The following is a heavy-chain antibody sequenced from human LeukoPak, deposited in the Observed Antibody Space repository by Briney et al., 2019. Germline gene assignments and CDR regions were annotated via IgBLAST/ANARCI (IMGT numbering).Heavy chain of an antibody. CDR1: GYTFTTYY. Sequence: ASVKVSCKTSGYTFTTYYLHWVRQAPGQGLEWMGIINPSGGRTSFAQKFQGRVTMTRDTSTGTAYMELSSLRSDDTAKYFCARRCSTTCYANALDIWGQGTMVTVSS. J-gene: IGHJ3*02. D-gene: IGHD2-2*01. CDR3: ARRCSTTCYANALDI. V-gene: IGHV1-46*01. CDR2: INPSGGRT.